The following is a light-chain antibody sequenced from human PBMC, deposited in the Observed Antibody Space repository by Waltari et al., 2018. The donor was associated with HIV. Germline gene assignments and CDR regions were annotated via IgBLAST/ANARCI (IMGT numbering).Light chain of an antibody. J-gene: IGLJ1*01. CDR2: RTN. CDR3: AAWDDTLSSYV. V-gene: IGLV1-47*01. Sequence: QSVLTQPPSASGTPGQRVTISCSGSNSHIGGKDVYWFQPLPGTAPKLLIYRTNQRRSGVPDRFSGSKSGTSASLAISGLRSDDEADYYCAAWDDTLSSYVFGTGTTVTV. CDR1: NSHIGGKD.